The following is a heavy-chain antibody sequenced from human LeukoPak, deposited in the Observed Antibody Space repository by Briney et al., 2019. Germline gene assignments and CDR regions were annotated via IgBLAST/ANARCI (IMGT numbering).Heavy chain of an antibody. J-gene: IGHJ3*02. CDR1: GFTFSSHA. V-gene: IGHV3-30-3*01. D-gene: IGHD3-16*01. CDR3: ARDWGTSPDAFDI. CDR2: ISYDGSNR. Sequence: GGSLRLSCTPSGFTFSSHAMSWVRQAPGKGLEWVAVISYDGSNRYYADSVKGRFTISRDNSKNTLYLQMNSLRAEDTAVYYCARDWGTSPDAFDIWGQGTMVTASS.